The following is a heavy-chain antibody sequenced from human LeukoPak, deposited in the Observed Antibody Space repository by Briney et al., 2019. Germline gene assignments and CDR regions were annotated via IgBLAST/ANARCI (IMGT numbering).Heavy chain of an antibody. D-gene: IGHD3-3*01. CDR1: GGSFSGYY. Sequence: ASETLSLTCAVYGGSFSGYYWSWIRQPPGKGLEWLGEINHSGSTNYNPSLKSRVTISVDTSKNQFSLKLSSVTAADTAVYYCARGRFYDFWSGYPSDAFDIWGQGTMVTVSS. CDR2: INHSGST. V-gene: IGHV4-34*01. CDR3: ARGRFYDFWSGYPSDAFDI. J-gene: IGHJ3*02.